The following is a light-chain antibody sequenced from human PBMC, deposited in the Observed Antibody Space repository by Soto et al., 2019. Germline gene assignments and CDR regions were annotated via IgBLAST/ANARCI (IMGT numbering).Light chain of an antibody. CDR1: QSIGRF. V-gene: IGKV1-39*01. CDR3: QQGYSPLLT. J-gene: IGKJ4*01. CDR2: ATS. Sequence: DIQMTQSPSSLSASVGDRVNITCRASQSIGRFLNWYQQKPGKAPALLIYATSTLQSGVPSRFSGSGSGSHFTLTISSLQPEDSAVYFCQQGYSPLLTFGGGTKVDIK.